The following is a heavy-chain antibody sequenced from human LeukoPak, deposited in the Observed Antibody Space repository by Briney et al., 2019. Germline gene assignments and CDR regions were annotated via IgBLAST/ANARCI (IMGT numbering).Heavy chain of an antibody. Sequence: GGSLRLSCAASGFAFNFRTSGMHWVRQAPGKGLEWMAFIQYDDSEKSYADSMKGRCTTSRDNSKKTVSLQMNSLRAEDTAVYYCAREGGTIGIGEFDYWGQGTLVTVSS. CDR3: AREGGTIGIGEFDY. CDR2: IQYDDSEK. CDR1: GFAFNFRTSG. J-gene: IGHJ4*02. V-gene: IGHV3-30*02. D-gene: IGHD3-16*02.